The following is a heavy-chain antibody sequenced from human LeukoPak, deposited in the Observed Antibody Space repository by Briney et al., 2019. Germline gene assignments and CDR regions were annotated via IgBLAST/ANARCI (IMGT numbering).Heavy chain of an antibody. CDR1: GFSFSNYV. CDR3: AKGLQVAEPPDY. CDR2: ISYDGNNK. V-gene: IGHV3-30*18. Sequence: GRSLRLSCAASGFSFSNYVMYWVRQARRKGLEWVAVISYDGNNKYYADSVKGRFTISRDNSKNTLYLQMSSLRGEDTAVYYCAKGLQVAEPPDYWGQGILVTVSS. D-gene: IGHD2-15*01. J-gene: IGHJ4*02.